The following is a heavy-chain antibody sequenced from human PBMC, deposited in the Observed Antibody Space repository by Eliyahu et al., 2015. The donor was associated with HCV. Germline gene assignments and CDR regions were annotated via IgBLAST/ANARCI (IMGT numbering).Heavy chain of an antibody. Sequence: QVQLVQSGAEVKKPGASVXVSCXAXGYTFTSXGIXWVRQAPGQGLEWMGWIGAYNGNTNYAQKLQGRVTMTTDTSTSTAYMELRSLRSDDTAVYYCAKSGPIVPDEAFDYWGQGTLVTVSS. CDR2: IGAYNGNT. V-gene: IGHV1-18*01. CDR1: GYTFTSXG. J-gene: IGHJ4*02. CDR3: AKSGPIVPDEAFDY. D-gene: IGHD2-15*01.